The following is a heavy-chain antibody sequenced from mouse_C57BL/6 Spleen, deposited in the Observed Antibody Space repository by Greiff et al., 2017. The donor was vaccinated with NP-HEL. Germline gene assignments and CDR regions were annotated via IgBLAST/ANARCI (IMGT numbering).Heavy chain of an antibody. V-gene: IGHV1-19*01. J-gene: IGHJ1*03. CDR3: ARKPGSSYEYFDV. Sequence: VQLQQSGPVLVKPGASVKMSCKASGYTFTDYYMNWVKQSHGKSLEWIGVINPYNGGTSYNQKFKGKATLTVDKSSSTAYMELNSLTSEDSAVYYCARKPGSSYEYFDVWGTGTTVTVSS. CDR1: GYTFTDYY. D-gene: IGHD1-1*01. CDR2: INPYNGGT.